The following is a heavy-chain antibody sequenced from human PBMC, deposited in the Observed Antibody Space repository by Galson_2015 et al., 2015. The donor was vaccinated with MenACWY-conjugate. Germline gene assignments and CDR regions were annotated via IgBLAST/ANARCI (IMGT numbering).Heavy chain of an antibody. CDR2: ISDSGAAT. Sequence: SLRLPCAVSGFTFRQYAMSWVRQAPGTGLEWVAIISDSGAATHYIDSVKGRFTISRDNSKNTLYLQMSRLRAEDTALYYCAKDVYMDVWGKGTTVSVSS. V-gene: IGHV3-23*01. J-gene: IGHJ6*03. CDR3: AKDVYMDV. CDR1: GFTFRQYA.